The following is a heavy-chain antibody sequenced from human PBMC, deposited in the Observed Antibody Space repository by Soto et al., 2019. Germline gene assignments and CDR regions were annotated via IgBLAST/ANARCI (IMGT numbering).Heavy chain of an antibody. Sequence: SETLSLTCTVSGGSVSSGNYYWSWIRQPPGKGLEWIGYIYYSGSTNFNPSLKSRVTISADTSTNQFSLNLSSVIAADTAVYYCVSSDIVVVPADSDYYYYYGMDVWGQGTTVTVSS. CDR2: IYYSGST. V-gene: IGHV4-61*01. CDR1: GGSVSSGNYY. J-gene: IGHJ6*02. CDR3: VSSDIVVVPADSDYYYYYGMDV. D-gene: IGHD2-2*01.